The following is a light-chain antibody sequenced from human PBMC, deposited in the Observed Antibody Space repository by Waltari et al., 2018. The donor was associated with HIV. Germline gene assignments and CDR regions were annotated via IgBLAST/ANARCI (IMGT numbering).Light chain of an antibody. V-gene: IGLV1-44*01. CDR2: ANN. Sequence: QSVLTQPPSASGTPGQRVTISCSGSSPNIGGNTINWDQQLPETAPKLLIFANNQRPSGVPDRFSGSKSGSSASLAIGGLQSEDEADYFCAAWDDSLNGWVFGGGTKLTVL. CDR3: AAWDDSLNGWV. CDR1: SPNIGGNT. J-gene: IGLJ3*02.